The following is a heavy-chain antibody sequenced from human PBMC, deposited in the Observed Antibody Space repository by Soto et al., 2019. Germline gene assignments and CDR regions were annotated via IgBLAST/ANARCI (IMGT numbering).Heavy chain of an antibody. CDR2: ISYDGSNN. D-gene: IGHD3-9*01. CDR1: GFTFSSYA. V-gene: IGHV3-30-3*01. CDR3: ARDISDY. J-gene: IGHJ4*02. Sequence: QVQLVESGGGVVQPGRSLRLSCAASGFTFSSYAMHWVRQAPGKGLEWVAVISYDGSNNYYADSVKGRFTISRDNSKNTLYLQMNSLRAEDTAVYYCARDISDYWGQGTLVTVSS.